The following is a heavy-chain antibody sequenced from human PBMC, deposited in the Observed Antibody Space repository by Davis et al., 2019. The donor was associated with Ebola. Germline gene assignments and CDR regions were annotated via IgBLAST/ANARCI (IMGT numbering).Heavy chain of an antibody. CDR1: GGSFSDYY. V-gene: IGHV4-34*01. CDR2: MNRRGRA. J-gene: IGHJ4*02. D-gene: IGHD4-11*01. Sequence: PSETLSLTCAVYGGSFSDYYWSWIRQPPGKGLEWIGEMNRRGRAYYNPSLKSRVAISVDTFKNQFSLKLSSVTAADTAVYYCARGKSNSLFDYWGQGALVTVSS. CDR3: ARGKSNSLFDY.